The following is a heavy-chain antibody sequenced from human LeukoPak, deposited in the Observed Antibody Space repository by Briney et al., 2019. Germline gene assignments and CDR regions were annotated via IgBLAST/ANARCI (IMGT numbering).Heavy chain of an antibody. J-gene: IGHJ3*02. D-gene: IGHD2-2*01. CDR3: ARGPPDCSSTSCYAFDAFDI. V-gene: IGHV4-39*07. Sequence: SETLSLTCTVSGGSFRGDYYWAWIRQPPGKGLEWIGSIYSGGRIYYNPSLKSRVSISIDTSNNDLSLKVTSVTAADTAVYYCARGPPDCSSTSCYAFDAFDIWGQGTMVTVSS. CDR2: IYSGGRI. CDR1: GGSFRGDYY.